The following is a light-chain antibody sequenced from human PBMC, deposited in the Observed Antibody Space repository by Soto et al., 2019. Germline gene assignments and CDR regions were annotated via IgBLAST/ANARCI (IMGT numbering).Light chain of an antibody. CDR3: QQGHNSSLP. V-gene: IGKV3-15*01. J-gene: IGKJ2*01. CDR2: GAS. CDR1: QGISSE. Sequence: EIVMTQSPATLSLSPGERAALSCRASQGISSELAWYQQKPGQPPRLLIYGASTRATGVPARFTGSGSGSDFTLTISGLQSEEFAFYYCQQGHNSSLPFGQGTRLEI.